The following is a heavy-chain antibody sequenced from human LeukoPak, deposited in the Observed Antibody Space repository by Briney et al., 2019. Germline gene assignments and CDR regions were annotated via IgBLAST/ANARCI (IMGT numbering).Heavy chain of an antibody. CDR3: ARVRSAAGYDAFDI. V-gene: IGHV1-8*03. CDR1: GYTFTSYD. D-gene: IGHD6-13*01. Sequence: ASVKVSCKASGYTFTSYDINWVRQATGQGLEWMGWMNPNSGNTGYAQKFQGRVTITRNTSISTAYMELSSLRSEDTAVYYCARVRSAAGYDAFDIWGQGTMVTVSS. CDR2: MNPNSGNT. J-gene: IGHJ3*02.